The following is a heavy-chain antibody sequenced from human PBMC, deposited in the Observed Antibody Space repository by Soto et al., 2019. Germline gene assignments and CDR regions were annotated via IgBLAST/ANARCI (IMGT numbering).Heavy chain of an antibody. CDR3: AREDILGTRSFDY. CDR2: ISSNSVTI. J-gene: IGHJ4*02. V-gene: IGHV3-48*02. Sequence: PGGYLRLSCAASGFSFSMYSMNWVRQAPGKGLEWVSYISSNSVTIYDTDSGRGRFTISRDNAKNSLYLQMNSLRDEDTAVYYCAREDILGTRSFDYWGQGTLVTVSS. CDR1: GFSFSMYS. D-gene: IGHD1-26*01.